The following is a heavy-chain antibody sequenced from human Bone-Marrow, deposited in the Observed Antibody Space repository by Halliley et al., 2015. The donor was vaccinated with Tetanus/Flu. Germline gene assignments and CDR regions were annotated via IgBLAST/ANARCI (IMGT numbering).Heavy chain of an antibody. J-gene: IGHJ4*02. D-gene: IGHD3-22*01. CDR2: RKK. CDR3: SRRSPLEYYYDSSGYYPFDY. V-gene: IGHV3-7*03. Sequence: RKKYYVDSGKGRFPISRENARNSLYLQMDSLRAEDTAVYYCSRRSPLEYYYDSSGYYPFDYWGQGTLVTVSS.